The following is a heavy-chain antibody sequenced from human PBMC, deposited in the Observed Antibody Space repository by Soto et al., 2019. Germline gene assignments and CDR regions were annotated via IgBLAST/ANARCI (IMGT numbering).Heavy chain of an antibody. D-gene: IGHD1-26*01. V-gene: IGHV1-3*04. CDR2: INTGNGNT. Sequence: QVQLVQSGAEEKKPGASVKVSCKASGYTFTTYAMHWVRQAPGQRPEWMGWINTGNGNTKYSQNFQGRVTITSDTPASTAYVELSSLRPEDTAVYYCARQWKLTAVFVDWGQGTLVTVSS. CDR1: GYTFTTYA. CDR3: ARQWKLTAVFVD. J-gene: IGHJ4*02.